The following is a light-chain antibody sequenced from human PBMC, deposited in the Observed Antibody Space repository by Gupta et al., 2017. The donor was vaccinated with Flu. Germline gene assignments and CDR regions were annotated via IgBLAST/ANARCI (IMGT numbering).Light chain of an antibody. CDR2: ANN. V-gene: IGLV1-40*01. J-gene: IGLJ1*01. Sequence: QSVVTQPPSVSGAPGRRVTFSCPGSSSNIGAGYDVHWYQQLPGRAPKLLIYANNNRPSGVPDRFSGSRSGTSASLAITGLQAEDEADYYCQSYDSRLSGYVFGSGTKVTVL. CDR1: SSNIGAGYD. CDR3: QSYDSRLSGYV.